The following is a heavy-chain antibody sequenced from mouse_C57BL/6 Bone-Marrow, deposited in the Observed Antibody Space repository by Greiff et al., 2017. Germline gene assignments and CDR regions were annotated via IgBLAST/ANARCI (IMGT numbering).Heavy chain of an antibody. CDR3: ARVGCWFAY. Sequence: QVQLQQPGAELVRPGSSVKLSCKASGYTFTSYWMDWVKQRPGQGLAWIGNIYPSNSETHYNQKFKDKATLTVEKSSSTAYMQLSRLTSEDSAGYCCARVGCWFAYWGQGTLVTVSA. J-gene: IGHJ3*01. CDR1: GYTFTSYW. CDR2: IYPSNSET. V-gene: IGHV1-61*01.